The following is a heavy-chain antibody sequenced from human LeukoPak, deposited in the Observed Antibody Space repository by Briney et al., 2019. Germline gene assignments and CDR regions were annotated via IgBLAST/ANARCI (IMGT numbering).Heavy chain of an antibody. CDR3: ARPGSSGYYYYYYGMDV. V-gene: IGHV4-59*01. CDR2: IYYSGST. D-gene: IGHD3-22*01. J-gene: IGHJ6*02. Sequence: SETLSLTCTVSGGSISSYYWSWIRQPPGKGLEWIGYIYYSGSTNYNPSLKSRVTISVDTSKNQFSLKLSSVTAADTAVYYCARPGSSGYYYYYYGMDVWGQGTTVTVSS. CDR1: GGSISSYY.